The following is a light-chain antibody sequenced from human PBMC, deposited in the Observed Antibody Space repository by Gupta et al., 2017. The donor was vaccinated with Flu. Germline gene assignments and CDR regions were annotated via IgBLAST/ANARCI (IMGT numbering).Light chain of an antibody. CDR1: NSNIGNHY. Sequence: QSLSTQPPSVPAAPGQKVTISSSGNNSNIGNHYVSWYQQLPGAAPNLLIFGNNKRPSGTPDRFSGSKSGTSATLGITGLQTGDEADYYCGTWENSRSAGRVFGGGTKLTVL. V-gene: IGLV1-51*01. CDR3: GTWENSRSAGRV. CDR2: GNN. J-gene: IGLJ3*02.